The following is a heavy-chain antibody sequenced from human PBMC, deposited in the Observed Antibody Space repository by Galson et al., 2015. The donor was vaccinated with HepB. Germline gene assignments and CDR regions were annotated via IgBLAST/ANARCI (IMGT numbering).Heavy chain of an antibody. CDR3: TRHGDSGYD. D-gene: IGHD5-12*01. Sequence: SLRLSCAASGFTFSGSAMHWVRQASGKGLECVGRIRSNGNTYATAYAASVKGRFTISRDDSKNTAYLQMNSLKTEDTAVYYCTRHGDSGYDWGQGTLVTVSS. J-gene: IGHJ4*02. CDR1: GFTFSGSA. V-gene: IGHV3-73*01. CDR2: IRSNGNTYAT.